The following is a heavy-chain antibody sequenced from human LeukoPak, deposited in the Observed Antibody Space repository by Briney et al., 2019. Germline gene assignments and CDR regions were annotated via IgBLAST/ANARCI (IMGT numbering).Heavy chain of an antibody. D-gene: IGHD2-15*01. CDR2: INPDSGGT. Sequence: GASVKVSCKASGYTFTGYYMHWVRQAPGQGLEWMGRINPDSGGTNYAQKFQGRVTMTRDTSISTAYMGLSRLRSDDTAVYYCARGCSGGSCYSDNWFDPWGQGTLVTVSS. J-gene: IGHJ5*02. CDR1: GYTFTGYY. V-gene: IGHV1-2*06. CDR3: ARGCSGGSCYSDNWFDP.